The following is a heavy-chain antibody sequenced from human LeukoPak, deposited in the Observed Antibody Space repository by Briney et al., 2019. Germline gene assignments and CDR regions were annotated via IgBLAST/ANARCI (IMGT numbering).Heavy chain of an antibody. CDR2: ICYDGSNK. CDR3: ARGGLTVTTEQNLDY. CDR1: GFSFSTYD. D-gene: IGHD4-17*01. J-gene: IGHJ4*02. V-gene: IGHV3-33*02. Sequence: PGGSLRLSCAASGFSFSTYDMRWVRHAPGKGREWGAAICYDGSNKSYADSAKGRFTTSRDNSTKTLYLQMNSFRVEDAAAYYCARGGLTVTTEQNLDYWGQGTLVTVSS.